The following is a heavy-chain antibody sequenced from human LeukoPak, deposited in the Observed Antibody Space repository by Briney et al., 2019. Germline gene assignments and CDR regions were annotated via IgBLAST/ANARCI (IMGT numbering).Heavy chain of an antibody. J-gene: IGHJ4*02. CDR3: TSRPYCSGGSCYSGNVRKNDY. V-gene: IGHV3-73*01. Sequence: GGSLRLSCAASGFTFSGSAMHWVRQASGKGLEWVGRIRSKANSYATAYAASVKGRFTISRDDSKNTAYLQMNSLKTEDTAVYYCTSRPYCSGGSCYSGNVRKNDYWGQGTLVTVSS. CDR2: IRSKANSYAT. CDR1: GFTFSGSA. D-gene: IGHD2-15*01.